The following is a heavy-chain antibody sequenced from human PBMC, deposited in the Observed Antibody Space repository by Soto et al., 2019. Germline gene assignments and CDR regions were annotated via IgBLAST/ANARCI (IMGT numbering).Heavy chain of an antibody. CDR3: ARRTDIVATLGYYYYMDV. Sequence: SETLSLTCTVSGGSISSYYWSWIRQPPGKGLEWIGYIYYSGSTNYNPSLKSRVTISVDTSKNQFSLKLSSVTAADTAVYYCARRTDIVATLGYYYYMDVWGKGTTVTVSS. V-gene: IGHV4-59*08. CDR2: IYYSGST. J-gene: IGHJ6*03. CDR1: GGSISSYY. D-gene: IGHD5-12*01.